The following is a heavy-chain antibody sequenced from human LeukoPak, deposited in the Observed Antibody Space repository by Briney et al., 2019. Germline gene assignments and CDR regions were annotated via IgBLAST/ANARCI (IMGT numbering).Heavy chain of an antibody. CDR3: ARWSIAVAGVGY. Sequence: PSQTLSLTCTVSGGSISSGGYYWGWLRQHPGKGLEWIGYIYYSGSTYYNPTLKSRVTISVDTSKNQFSLKLSSVTAADTAVYYCARWSIAVAGVGYWGQGTLVTVSS. CDR2: IYYSGST. CDR1: GGSISSGGYY. J-gene: IGHJ4*02. D-gene: IGHD6-19*01. V-gene: IGHV4-30-4*08.